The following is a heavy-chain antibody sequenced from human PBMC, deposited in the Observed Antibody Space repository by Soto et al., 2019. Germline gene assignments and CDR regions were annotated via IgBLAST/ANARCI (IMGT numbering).Heavy chain of an antibody. V-gene: IGHV1-69*08. CDR3: ARDLEGSGSSPDSTDY. CDR1: GGTFSSYT. Sequence: QVQLVQSGAEVKKPGSSVKVSCKASGGTFSSYTISLVRQAPGQGLEWMGRIIPILGIANYAQKFQGRVTITADKSTSTAYLELSSLRSEDTAVYYCARDLEGSGSSPDSTDYWGQGTLVTVSS. J-gene: IGHJ4*02. D-gene: IGHD3-10*01. CDR2: IIPILGIA.